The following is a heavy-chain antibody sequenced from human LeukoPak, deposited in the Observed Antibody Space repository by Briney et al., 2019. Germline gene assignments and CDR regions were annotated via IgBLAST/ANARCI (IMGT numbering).Heavy chain of an antibody. CDR2: INPNSGGT. V-gene: IGHV1-2*02. Sequence: GASVKVSCKASGYTFTGYYMHWVRQAPGQGLEWMGWINPNSGGTNYAQKFQGRVTMTRDTSISTAYMELSRLRSDDTAVYYCAREHDIVATTPGWFDPWGQGTLVTVPS. J-gene: IGHJ5*02. CDR3: AREHDIVATTPGWFDP. D-gene: IGHD5-12*01. CDR1: GYTFTGYY.